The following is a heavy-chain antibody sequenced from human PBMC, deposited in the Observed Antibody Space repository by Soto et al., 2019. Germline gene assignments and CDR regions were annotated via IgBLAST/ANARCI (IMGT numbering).Heavy chain of an antibody. CDR3: AKGSRKGSAIDFDY. CDR1: GYTFSNYA. D-gene: IGHD3-10*01. J-gene: IGHJ4*02. V-gene: IGHV1-8*01. CDR2: VNPNNGDT. Sequence: QVQLVQTGAELKKPGASLKVSCKASGYTFSNYAMHWVRQATGQGPEWLGWVNPNNGDTGYAQKFQGRITLTTDISTTTAYMELTGLRSEDTAIYYGAKGSRKGSAIDFDYWGLGTPIPVSS.